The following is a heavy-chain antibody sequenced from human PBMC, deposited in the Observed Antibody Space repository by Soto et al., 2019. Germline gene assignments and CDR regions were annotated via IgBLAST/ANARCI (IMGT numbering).Heavy chain of an antibody. Sequence: PGGSLRLSCAASGFTFDDCAMHWVRQTPGKGLEWVSGISWNSGSIAYADSVKGRFTISRDNAKNSLYLQMISLRAEDTALYYCVKDLDPYCSSNTCTPEYWGQGTPVTVSS. V-gene: IGHV3-9*01. J-gene: IGHJ4*02. CDR3: VKDLDPYCSSNTCTPEY. D-gene: IGHD2-2*01. CDR1: GFTFDDCA. CDR2: ISWNSGSI.